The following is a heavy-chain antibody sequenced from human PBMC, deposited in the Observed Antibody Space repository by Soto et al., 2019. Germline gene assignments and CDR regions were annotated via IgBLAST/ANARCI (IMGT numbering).Heavy chain of an antibody. J-gene: IGHJ4*02. CDR1: GFTFSGYG. V-gene: IGHV3-30*18. D-gene: IGHD1-26*01. CDR3: AKDRYSGTYPTDFDY. CDR2: ISNDGSNK. Sequence: GGSLRLSCAASGFTFSGYGMHWVRQAPGKGLEWVAVISNDGSNKYYVDSVKGRFTISRDNSKNTLDLQMNSLRAEDTAVYYCAKDRYSGTYPTDFDYWGQGSLVTVSS.